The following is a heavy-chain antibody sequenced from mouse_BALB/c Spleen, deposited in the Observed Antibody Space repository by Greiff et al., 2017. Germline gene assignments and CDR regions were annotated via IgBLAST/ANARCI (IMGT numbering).Heavy chain of an antibody. CDR3: AIYGSSYFDY. V-gene: IGHV14-1*02. J-gene: IGHJ2*01. D-gene: IGHD1-1*01. Sequence: VQLKQSGAELVRPGALVKLSCKASGFNIKDYYMHWVKQRPEQGLEWIGWIDPENGNTIYDPKFQGKASITADTSSNTAYLQLSSLTSEDTAVYYCAIYGSSYFDYWGQGTTLTVSS. CDR2: IDPENGNT. CDR1: GFNIKDYY.